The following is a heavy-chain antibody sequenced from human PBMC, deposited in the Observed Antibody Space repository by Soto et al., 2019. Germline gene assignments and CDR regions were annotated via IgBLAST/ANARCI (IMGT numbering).Heavy chain of an antibody. CDR3: ARNFFWSGYPQGWFDP. J-gene: IGHJ5*02. D-gene: IGHD3-3*01. Sequence: SETLSLTCAVSGGPFSTYYWTWLRQPPGKGLEWIGYIYHTGSTKYNPSLKGRVSIAFDTSKKQFSLKLNSVTAADTAVYYCARNFFWSGYPQGWFDPWGQGTRVTVSS. V-gene: IGHV4-59*01. CDR2: IYHTGST. CDR1: GGPFSTYY.